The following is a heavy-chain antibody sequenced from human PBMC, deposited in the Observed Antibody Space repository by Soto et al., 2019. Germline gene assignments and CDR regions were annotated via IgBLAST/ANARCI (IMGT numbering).Heavy chain of an antibody. V-gene: IGHV1-3*01. Sequence: ASVKVSCKASGYTFTSYAMHWVRQAPGQRLEWMGWINAGNGNTKYSQKLQGRVTITRDTSASTAYMELSSLRSEDTAVYYCARDPNDIVVVVAATPPPSDYQGQPTLVTVSS. D-gene: IGHD2-15*01. CDR3: ARDPNDIVVVVAATPPPSDY. CDR1: GYTFTSYA. J-gene: IGHJ4*02. CDR2: INAGNGNT.